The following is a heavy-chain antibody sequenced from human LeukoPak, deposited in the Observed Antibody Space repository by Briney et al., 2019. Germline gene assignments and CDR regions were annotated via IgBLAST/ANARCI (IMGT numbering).Heavy chain of an antibody. CDR3: ARILGENSWNNYYYYYMDV. D-gene: IGHD1-1*01. CDR1: GYTFTSYG. Sequence: ASVKVSCKASGYTFTSYGISWVRQAPGQGLEWMGWISAYNGNTNYAQKLQGRVTMTTDTSTSTAYMELRSLRSDDTAVYYCARILGENSWNNYYYYYMDVWGKGTTVTVSS. J-gene: IGHJ6*03. V-gene: IGHV1-18*01. CDR2: ISAYNGNT.